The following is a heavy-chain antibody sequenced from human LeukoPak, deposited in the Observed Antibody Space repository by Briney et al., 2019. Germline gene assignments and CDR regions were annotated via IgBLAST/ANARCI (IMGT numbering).Heavy chain of an antibody. J-gene: IGHJ4*02. D-gene: IGHD3-22*01. V-gene: IGHV3-21*01. CDR3: ARDKGHDSSGYYPDFDY. Sequence: GGSLRLSCAASGFTFSSYSMNWVRQAPGKGLEGVSSISSSSSYIYYADSVKGRFTISRDDAKNSLYLQMNSLRAEDTAVYYCARDKGHDSSGYYPDFDYWGQGTLVTVSS. CDR1: GFTFSSYS. CDR2: ISSSSSYI.